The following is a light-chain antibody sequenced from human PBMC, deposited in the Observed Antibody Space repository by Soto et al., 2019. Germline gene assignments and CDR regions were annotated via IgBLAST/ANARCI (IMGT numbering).Light chain of an antibody. CDR2: SGH. CDR1: SSNIGGQT. Sequence: QSVLTQPPSVSGTPGQSVTISCSGSSSNIGGQTVSWYQQLPGTASNLLIYSGHQRPSGVPDRFSASKSGSSASLAISGLQSEDEGDYYCAAWDESLNGQVFGGGTKLTVL. V-gene: IGLV1-44*01. J-gene: IGLJ3*02. CDR3: AAWDESLNGQV.